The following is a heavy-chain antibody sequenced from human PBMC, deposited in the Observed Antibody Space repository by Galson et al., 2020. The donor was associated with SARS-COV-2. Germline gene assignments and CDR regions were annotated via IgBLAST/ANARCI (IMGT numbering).Heavy chain of an antibody. CDR3: ARDPGVSSGYHY. J-gene: IGHJ4*02. Sequence: GGSLRLSCEASGFTLGTSGMHWVRQGPGKGLEWVAVIWYDGSKKLYVDSVKGRFTVSRDNSKNTLYLQMNSLRAEDTAVYYCARDPGVSSGYHYWGQGTLVSVSS. CDR2: IWYDGSKK. CDR1: GFTLGTSG. D-gene: IGHD3-22*01. V-gene: IGHV3-33*01.